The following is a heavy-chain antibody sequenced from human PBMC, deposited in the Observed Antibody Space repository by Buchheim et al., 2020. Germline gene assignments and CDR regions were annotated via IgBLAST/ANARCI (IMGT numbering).Heavy chain of an antibody. CDR3: ARLANYYDSSGYLRGFDY. CDR2: IYYSGST. J-gene: IGHJ4*02. Sequence: QLQLQESGPGLVKPSETLSLTCTVSGGSISSSSYYWGWIRQPPGKGLEWIGSIYYSGSTYYNPSLKSRVTISVDTSKKQFSLKLSSVTAADTAVYYCARLANYYDSSGYLRGFDYWGQGTL. CDR1: GGSISSSSYY. D-gene: IGHD3-22*01. V-gene: IGHV4-39*01.